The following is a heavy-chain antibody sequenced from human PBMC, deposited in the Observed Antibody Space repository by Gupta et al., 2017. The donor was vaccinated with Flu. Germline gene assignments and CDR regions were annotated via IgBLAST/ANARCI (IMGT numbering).Heavy chain of an antibody. D-gene: IGHD1-26*01. Sequence: NWVRQATGEGLEWMGWMNPDSGNTGYAQNFQGRVTMTRDTSTGTAFMELSSLRSEDTAVYXCXRGTPGXPEGGWEGGAFDIWGQGTMVTVS. V-gene: IGHV1-8*01. J-gene: IGHJ3*02. CDR2: MNPDSGNT. CDR3: XRGTPGXPEGGWEGGAFDI.